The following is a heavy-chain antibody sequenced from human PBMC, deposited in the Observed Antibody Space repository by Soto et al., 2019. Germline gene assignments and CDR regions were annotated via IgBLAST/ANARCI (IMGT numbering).Heavy chain of an antibody. CDR3: ARQEGYRIGCQGF. V-gene: IGHV4-39*01. J-gene: IGHJ4*02. Sequence: PSETLSLTCAVSGGSIGSSSYYWGWIRQPPGKGLEWIGSVYYSGSTFYNPSLNSRVTISLDTSQNQFSLQLNSVTPADTAIYYCARQEGYRIGCQGFWGRGILVTVSS. CDR1: GGSIGSSSYY. D-gene: IGHD5-18*01. CDR2: VYYSGST.